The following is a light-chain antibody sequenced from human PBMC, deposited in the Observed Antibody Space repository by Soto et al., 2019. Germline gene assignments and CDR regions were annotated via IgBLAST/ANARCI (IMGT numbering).Light chain of an antibody. CDR3: AAWDDSLRAVV. V-gene: IGLV1-44*01. CDR2: RNH. J-gene: IGLJ2*01. CDR1: RSNIGTYT. Sequence: QSVLTQSPSASGTPGQRVTISCSGSRSNIGTYTVNWYQQLPGTAPTLLIYRNHQRPSGVPDRFSGCKSGTSASLAISGPQSEDEADYYCAAWDDSLRAVVFGGGTKLTVL.